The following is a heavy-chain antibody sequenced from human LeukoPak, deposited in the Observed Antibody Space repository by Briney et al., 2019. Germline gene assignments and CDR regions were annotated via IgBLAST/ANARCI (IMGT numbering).Heavy chain of an antibody. Sequence: SETLSLTCTVSGGSISSYYWSWIRQPPGKGLEWIGYIYYSGSTNYNPSLKSRVTISVDTSKNQFSLKLSSVTAADTAVYYCARDALRYFDWFYRPNWFDPWGQGTQVTVSS. CDR1: GGSISSYY. D-gene: IGHD3-9*01. J-gene: IGHJ5*02. CDR2: IYYSGST. CDR3: ARDALRYFDWFYRPNWFDP. V-gene: IGHV4-59*01.